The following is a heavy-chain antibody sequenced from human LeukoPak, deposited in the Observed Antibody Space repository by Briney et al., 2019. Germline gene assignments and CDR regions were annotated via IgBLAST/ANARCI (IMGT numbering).Heavy chain of an antibody. CDR3: ARDQCSSTSCYGPDAFDI. CDR2: ISSSSSYI. Sequence: PGGSLTLSCAASGFTFSTYSMNWVRQAPGKGLEWVSSISSSSSYIYYADSVKGRFTISRDNAKNSLYLQMNSLRAEDTAVYYCARDQCSSTSCYGPDAFDIWGQGTMVTVSS. J-gene: IGHJ3*02. D-gene: IGHD2-2*01. V-gene: IGHV3-21*01. CDR1: GFTFSTYS.